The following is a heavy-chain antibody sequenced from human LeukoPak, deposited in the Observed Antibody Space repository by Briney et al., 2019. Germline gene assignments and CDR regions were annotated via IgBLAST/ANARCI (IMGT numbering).Heavy chain of an antibody. V-gene: IGHV3-21*01. Sequence: GGSLRLSCAASGFTFSSYEMNWVRQAPGKGLEWVSCITSSSDYTPYADSVKGRFTISRDNARNSLFLQMNSLRAEDTAVYYCVSASRSTLTTSWGQGTQVTVSS. CDR3: VSASRSTLTTS. D-gene: IGHD4-11*01. J-gene: IGHJ5*02. CDR1: GFTFSSYE. CDR2: ITSSSDYT.